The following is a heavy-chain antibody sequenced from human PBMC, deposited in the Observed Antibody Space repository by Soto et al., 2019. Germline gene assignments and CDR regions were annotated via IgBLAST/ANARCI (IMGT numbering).Heavy chain of an antibody. V-gene: IGHV1-18*04. Sequence: QVQLVQSGAEVKKPGASVKVSCKASGYTFTSYGISWVRQAPGQGLEWMGWISAYNGNTNYAQKLQGRVTMTTDTSTSTAYQELRSLRSDDTAVYYCARDPPKYYYDSSGPNDAFDIWGQGTMVTVSS. J-gene: IGHJ3*02. CDR1: GYTFTSYG. CDR3: ARDPPKYYYDSSGPNDAFDI. D-gene: IGHD3-22*01. CDR2: ISAYNGNT.